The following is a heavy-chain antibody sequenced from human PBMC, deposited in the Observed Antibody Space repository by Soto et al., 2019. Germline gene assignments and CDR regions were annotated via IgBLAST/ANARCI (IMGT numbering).Heavy chain of an antibody. CDR2: ISGSGGTT. CDR1: GFTFSSYG. CDR3: ARKHDSGGYGYYDH. J-gene: IGHJ4*02. D-gene: IGHD1-26*01. V-gene: IGHV3-23*01. Sequence: EVQLLESGGGLVQPGGSLRLSCAASGFTFSSYGMSWVRQAPGKGLEWVSTISGSGGTTYHADSVKGRFTISRDNSKNTAWLQRNSVSAEDTAIYYCARKHDSGGYGYYDHWGQGALVTVSS.